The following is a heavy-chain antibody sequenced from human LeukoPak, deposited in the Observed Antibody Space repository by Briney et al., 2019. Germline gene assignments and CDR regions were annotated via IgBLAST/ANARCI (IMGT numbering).Heavy chain of an antibody. V-gene: IGHV3-74*01. Sequence: GGSLRLSCAASGFTFSSYWMHWVRQAPGKGLVWVSRITSDGSTTSYADSVKGRFTISRDNAKDTLYLQMNSLRVEDTALYYCARDVGGMYYYDSSGYYYFDYWGQGTLVTVSS. J-gene: IGHJ4*02. CDR2: ITSDGSTT. CDR1: GFTFSSYW. CDR3: ARDVGGMYYYDSSGYYYFDY. D-gene: IGHD3-22*01.